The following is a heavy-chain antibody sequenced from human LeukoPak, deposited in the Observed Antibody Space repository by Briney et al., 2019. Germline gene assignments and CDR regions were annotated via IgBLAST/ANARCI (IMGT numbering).Heavy chain of an antibody. J-gene: IGHJ4*02. CDR1: GYTFTSYY. D-gene: IGHD1-14*01. CDR3: ARHKEVGDHYYFDS. V-gene: IGHV1-46*01. CDR2: INPSGGST. Sequence: GASVKVSCKASGYTFTSYYMHWVRQAPGQGLEWMGIINPSGGSTSYTQKFQGRVTMTRDTSMTTVYMELRSLRSQDTAVYYCARHKEVGDHYYFDSWGQGTLVTVSS.